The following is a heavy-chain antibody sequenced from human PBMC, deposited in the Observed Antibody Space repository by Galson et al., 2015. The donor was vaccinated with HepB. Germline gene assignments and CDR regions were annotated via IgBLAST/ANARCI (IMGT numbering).Heavy chain of an antibody. J-gene: IGHJ4*02. D-gene: IGHD2-2*01. V-gene: IGHV3-66*01. CDR1: GFTVSSYY. Sequence: SLRLSCAASGFTVSSYYMSWVRQAPGKGLEWISVLYSVGTTFYADSVKGRFTISRDTSKNTLYLLMNSLRAEDTAIYYCARDTCTGTTCHGYWGQGTQVTVSS. CDR3: ARDTCTGTTCHGY. CDR2: LYSVGTT.